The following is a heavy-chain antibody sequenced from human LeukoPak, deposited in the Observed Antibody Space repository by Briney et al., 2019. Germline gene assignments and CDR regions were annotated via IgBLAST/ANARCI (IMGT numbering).Heavy chain of an antibody. CDR1: GYTFTDYY. CDR3: SRSLSGNFYNFDY. CDR2: IGPDTGGT. Sequence: ASVKVSCKASGYTFTDYYIHWVRQAPGQGLEWMGRIGPDTGGTYYAQKFQGRVTLTRDTSINTAYMDLSRLRSDDTAVFYCSRSLSGNFYNFDYWGQGTLVTVSS. D-gene: IGHD1-26*01. J-gene: IGHJ4*02. V-gene: IGHV1-2*06.